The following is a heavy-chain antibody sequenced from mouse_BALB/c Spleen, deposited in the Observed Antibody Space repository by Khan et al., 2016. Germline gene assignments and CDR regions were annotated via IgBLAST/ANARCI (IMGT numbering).Heavy chain of an antibody. J-gene: IGHJ1*01. CDR3: ARFGNFGYFDV. Sequence: EVELVESGGGLMQPGGSRKLSCAASGFTFSYFGMHWVRQAPEKGLEWVAFISYDNSTVYYADPVKGRFTISRDNPKNTLFLQMSSLRSADTAIYYCARFGNFGYFDVWGAGTTVTVSS. V-gene: IGHV5-17*02. CDR1: GFTFSYFG. D-gene: IGHD2-1*01. CDR2: ISYDNSTV.